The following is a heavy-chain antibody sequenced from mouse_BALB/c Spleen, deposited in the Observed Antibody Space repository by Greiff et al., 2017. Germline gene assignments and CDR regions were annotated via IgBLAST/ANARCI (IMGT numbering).Heavy chain of an antibody. CDR2: INPSTGYT. J-gene: IGHJ2*01. Sequence: QVQLQQSGAELAKPGASVKMSCKASGYTFTSYWMHWVKQRPGQGLEWIGYINPSTGYTEYNQKFKDKATLTADKSSSTAYMQLSSLTSEDSAVYYCARRDYDYDYWGQGTTLTVSS. CDR3: ARRDYDYDY. V-gene: IGHV1-7*01. CDR1: GYTFTSYW. D-gene: IGHD2-4*01.